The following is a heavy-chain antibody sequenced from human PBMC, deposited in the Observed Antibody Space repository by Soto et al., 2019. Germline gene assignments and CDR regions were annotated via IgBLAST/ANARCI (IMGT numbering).Heavy chain of an antibody. Sequence: EVQLVESGGGLVQPGGSLRLSCAASGFSFTTYAMHRVRQAPGKGLQYVAAISTDGGGTYYADSVKGRFTISRDNSKNTLYLQMGSLRGEDMAVYYCARYGSGSSYDHWGQGTLVMVSS. D-gene: IGHD3-10*01. CDR2: ISTDGGGT. CDR3: ARYGSGSSYDH. V-gene: IGHV3-64*07. CDR1: GFSFTTYA. J-gene: IGHJ5*02.